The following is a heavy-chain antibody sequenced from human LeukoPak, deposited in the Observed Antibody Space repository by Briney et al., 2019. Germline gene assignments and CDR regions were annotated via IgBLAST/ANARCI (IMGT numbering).Heavy chain of an antibody. CDR3: VYYTIYGVVRWFDP. D-gene: IGHD3-3*01. Sequence: GSLRLSCAASGFTFGSYAMSWVRQAPGKGLEWVSSISGSSDNIYYADSVKGRFTISRDYSTSTLYLEMNSLTPEDTAVYYCVYYTIYGVVRWFDPWGQGTLVTVSS. CDR2: ISGSSDNI. V-gene: IGHV3-23*01. J-gene: IGHJ5*02. CDR1: GFTFGSYA.